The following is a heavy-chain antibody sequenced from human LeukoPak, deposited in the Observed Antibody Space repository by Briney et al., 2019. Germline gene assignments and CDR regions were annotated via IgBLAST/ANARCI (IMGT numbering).Heavy chain of an antibody. V-gene: IGHV4-59*01. J-gene: IGHJ6*03. CDR2: IYYTGST. CDR3: ARAGYYYYMDV. Sequence: SETLSLTCTVSDGSIGSYYWSWIRQPPGKGLDWIGYIYYTGSTNYNPSLKSRVTISVDTSKNQFSLKLSSVTAADTAVYYCARAGYYYYMDVWGKGTTVTASS. CDR1: DGSIGSYY.